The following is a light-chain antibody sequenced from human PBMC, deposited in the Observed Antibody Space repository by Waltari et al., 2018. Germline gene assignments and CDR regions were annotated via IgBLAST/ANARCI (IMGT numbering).Light chain of an antibody. V-gene: IGKV1-5*03. J-gene: IGKJ4*01. CDR1: QSISNW. CDR3: QQYNSYSLLT. Sequence: DIQMTQPPSTLSASVGDRVTNTCRASQSISNWLAWYQQKPGKAPKLLIYKASTLESGVPSRFSGSGSGTEFTLTISSLQPDDFATYYCQQYNSYSLLTFGGGTKVEIK. CDR2: KAS.